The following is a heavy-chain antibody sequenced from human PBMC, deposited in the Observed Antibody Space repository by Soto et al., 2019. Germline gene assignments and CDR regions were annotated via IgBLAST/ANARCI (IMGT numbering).Heavy chain of an antibody. V-gene: IGHV5-51*01. CDR2: IFASDSDT. CDR3: ARKDKSGYFNWFYX. J-gene: IGHJ5*02. D-gene: IGHD3-22*01. Sequence: PGEALKITCRTSGYRFTSYWIAWVRQMPGKGLEWLVSIFASDSDTRYSPPFQGQVTISAYRSTSTVFLQWASLHASDTAVYFCARKDKSGYFNWFYXLGQGTLFTVSX. CDR1: GYRFTSYW.